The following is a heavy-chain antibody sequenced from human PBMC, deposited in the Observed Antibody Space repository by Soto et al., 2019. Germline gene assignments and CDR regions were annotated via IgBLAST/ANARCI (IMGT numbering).Heavy chain of an antibody. CDR1: GFTFSSYS. J-gene: IGHJ6*02. CDR2: ISSSSSTI. V-gene: IGHV3-48*02. CDR3: ARPEYSSSSYGMDV. Sequence: PGVSLRLSCAASGFTFSSYSMNWVRQAPGKGLEWVSYISSSSSTIYYADSVKGRFTISRDNAKNSLYLQMNSLRDEDTAVYYCARPEYSSSSYGMDVWGQGTTVTVS. D-gene: IGHD6-6*01.